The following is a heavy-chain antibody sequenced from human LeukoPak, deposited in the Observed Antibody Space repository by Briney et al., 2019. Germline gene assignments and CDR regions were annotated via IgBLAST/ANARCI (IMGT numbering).Heavy chain of an antibody. J-gene: IGHJ5*02. D-gene: IGHD5-12*01. CDR1: GGSISSYY. CDR3: ATSYGYRCYES. V-gene: IGHV4-4*07. CDR2: IYTSGST. Sequence: SETLSLTCTVSGGSISSYYWSWIRQPAGKGLEWIGRIYTSGSTNYNPSLKSRVTISLDKSKNQFSLKLSSVTAADTAVYYCATSYGYRCYESWGQGTLVTVSS.